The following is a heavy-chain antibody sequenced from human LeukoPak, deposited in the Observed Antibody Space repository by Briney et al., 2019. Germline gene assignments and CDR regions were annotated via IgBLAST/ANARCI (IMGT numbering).Heavy chain of an antibody. J-gene: IGHJ4*02. V-gene: IGHV3-74*01. CDR2: ILNDGGST. Sequence: GGSLRLPCAASGLTFNRYWMHWVRQAPGEGPVWVAHILNDGGSTSYADSVKGRFTISRDNAKNTLSLQMNSLRAEDTAVYYCVRHNYGYDYWGQGTPVTVSS. D-gene: IGHD5-18*01. CDR3: VRHNYGYDY. CDR1: GLTFNRYW.